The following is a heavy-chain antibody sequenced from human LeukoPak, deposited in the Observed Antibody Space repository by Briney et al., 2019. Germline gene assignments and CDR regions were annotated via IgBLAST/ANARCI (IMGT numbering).Heavy chain of an antibody. J-gene: IGHJ2*01. D-gene: IGHD2-15*01. CDR2: INSDGSNT. V-gene: IGHV3-74*01. CDR1: GFTFSNYW. Sequence: PGGSLRLSCAASGFTFSNYWMHWVRQAPGKGLVWVSRINSDGSNTNYADSVKGRFTISRDNAKNTLYLQMNSLRAEDTAVYYCARGVCSGGSCLLSNWYFYLWGRGTLVTVSS. CDR3: ARGVCSGGSCLLSNWYFYL.